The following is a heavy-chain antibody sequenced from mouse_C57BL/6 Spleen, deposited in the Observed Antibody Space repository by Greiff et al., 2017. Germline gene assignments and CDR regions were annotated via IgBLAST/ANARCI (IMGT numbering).Heavy chain of an antibody. J-gene: IGHJ2*01. CDR1: GYTFTDYE. Sequence: VKLMESGAELVRPGASVTLSCKASGYTFTDYEMHWVKQTPVHGLEWIGAIDPETGGTAYNQKFKGKAILTADKSSSTAYMELRSLTSEDSAVYYCTKMGLRRDFDYWGQGTTLTVSS. CDR3: TKMGLRRDFDY. V-gene: IGHV1-15*01. D-gene: IGHD2-4*01. CDR2: IDPETGGT.